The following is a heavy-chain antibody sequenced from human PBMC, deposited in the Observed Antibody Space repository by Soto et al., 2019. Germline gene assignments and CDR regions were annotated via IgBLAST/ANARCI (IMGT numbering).Heavy chain of an antibody. CDR1: GYTFSNYG. V-gene: IGHV1-18*01. Sequence: QVHLVQSGAEVRKPGASVKVSCKASGYTFSNYGINWVRQAPGQGLEWMGWISAKNGNTNYAQKLQGRVTMTTDTSTNTACVELRSLRADDTDVYYCARDDRVPMTRYPMDVWGQGTTVTVSS. CDR2: ISAKNGNT. CDR3: ARDDRVPMTRYPMDV. J-gene: IGHJ6*02. D-gene: IGHD3-22*01.